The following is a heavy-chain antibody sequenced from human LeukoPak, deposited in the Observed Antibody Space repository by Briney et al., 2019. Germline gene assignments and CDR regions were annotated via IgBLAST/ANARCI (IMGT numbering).Heavy chain of an antibody. Sequence: PSQTLSLTCTVSGGSISSGSYYWSWIRQPAGKGLEWIGRIYTSGSTKYNPSLKSRVTISVDTSKNQFSLKLSSVTAADTAVYYCTRVGAYSYGYDGPFDYWGQGTLVTVSS. D-gene: IGHD5-18*01. CDR3: TRVGAYSYGYDGPFDY. J-gene: IGHJ4*02. CDR1: GGSISSGSYY. V-gene: IGHV4-61*02. CDR2: IYTSGST.